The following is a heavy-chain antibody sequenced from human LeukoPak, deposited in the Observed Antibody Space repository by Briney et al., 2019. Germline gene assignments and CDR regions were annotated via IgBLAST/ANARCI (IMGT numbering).Heavy chain of an antibody. CDR2: INPNSGGT. D-gene: IGHD3-22*01. V-gene: IGHV1-2*02. CDR1: GYTFTGYY. J-gene: IGHJ4*02. Sequence: ASVKVSCKASGYTFTGYYMHWVRQAPGQGPEWMGWINPNSGGTNYAQKFHGRVTMTRDTSISTAYMELSRLRSDDTAVYYCARDLSSLGYYYDSSGYYSGFDYWGQGTLVTVSS. CDR3: ARDLSSLGYYYDSSGYYSGFDY.